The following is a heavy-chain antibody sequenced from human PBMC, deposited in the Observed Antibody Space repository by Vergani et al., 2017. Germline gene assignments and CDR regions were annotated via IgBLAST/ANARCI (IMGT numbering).Heavy chain of an antibody. CDR2: ISSSSSTI. D-gene: IGHD3-22*01. CDR1: GFTFSSYS. V-gene: IGHV3-48*01. Sequence: VQLVESGGGVVQPGRSLRLSCAASGFTFSSYSMNWVRQAPGKGLEWVSYISSSSSTIYYADSVKGRFTISRDNAKNSLYLQMNSLRAEDTAVYYCAREASYYYDSSGTFGDVWGKGTTVTVSS. CDR3: AREASYYYDSSGTFGDV. J-gene: IGHJ6*04.